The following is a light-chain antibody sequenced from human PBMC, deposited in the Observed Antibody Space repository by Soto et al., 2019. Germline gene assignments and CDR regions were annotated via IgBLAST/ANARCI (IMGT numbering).Light chain of an antibody. Sequence: DIQMTQSPFILSASVGDRVTITCRAGQTITSWLAWYQHKAGKAPKLLIYKASTLQTGVPSRFSGSGSGTEFTLTISSLQPDDFATYYCQQYSRYPWTFGQETKVEIK. V-gene: IGKV1-5*03. J-gene: IGKJ1*01. CDR1: QTITSW. CDR3: QQYSRYPWT. CDR2: KAS.